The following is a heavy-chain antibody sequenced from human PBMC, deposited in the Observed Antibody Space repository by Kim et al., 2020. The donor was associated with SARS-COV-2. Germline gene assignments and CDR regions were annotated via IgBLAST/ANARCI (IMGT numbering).Heavy chain of an antibody. CDR3: ARVEGGSYFYYYGMDV. CDR1: GFTFSSYW. D-gene: IGHD1-26*01. CDR2: IKQDGSEK. J-gene: IGHJ6*02. V-gene: IGHV3-7*01. Sequence: GGSLRLSCAASGFTFSSYWMSWVRQAPGKGLEWVANIKQDGSEKYYVDSVKGRFTISRDNAKNSLYLQMNSLRDEDTAVYYCARVEGGSYFYYYGMDVWGQGTTVTVSS.